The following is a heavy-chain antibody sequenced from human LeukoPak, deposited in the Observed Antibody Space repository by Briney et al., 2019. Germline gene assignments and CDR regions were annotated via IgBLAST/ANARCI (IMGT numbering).Heavy chain of an antibody. CDR3: ARDARDYRYFDWLIGSLDYYFDY. CDR1: GYTFTSYG. CDR2: ISAYNGNT. V-gene: IGHV1-18*01. D-gene: IGHD3-9*01. Sequence: ASVKVSCKASGYTFTSYGISWVRQAPGQGLEWMGWISAYNGNTNYAQKLQGRVTMTTDTSTSTAYMELRSLRSDDTAVYYCARDARDYRYFDWLIGSLDYYFDYWGQGTLVTVSS. J-gene: IGHJ4*02.